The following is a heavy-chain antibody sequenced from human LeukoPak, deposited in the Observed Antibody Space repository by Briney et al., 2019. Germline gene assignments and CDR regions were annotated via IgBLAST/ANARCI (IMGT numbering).Heavy chain of an antibody. CDR3: ARDFKSEFYYYGMDV. D-gene: IGHD3-10*01. CDR2: ISYDGSNK. J-gene: IGHJ6*02. Sequence: GRSLRLSCAASGFTFSSYGMHWVRQAPGKGLEWVAVISYDGSNKYYADSVKGRFTISRDNAKNSLYLQMNSLRAEDTAVYYCARDFKSEFYYYGMDVWGQGTTVTVSS. CDR1: GFTFSSYG. V-gene: IGHV3-30*03.